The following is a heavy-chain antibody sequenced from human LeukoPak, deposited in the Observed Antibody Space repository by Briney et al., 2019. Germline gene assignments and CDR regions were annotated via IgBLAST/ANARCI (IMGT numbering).Heavy chain of an antibody. CDR2: ISAYNGNT. CDR1: GYTFTSYG. J-gene: IGHJ5*02. Sequence: ASVKVSCKASGYTFTSYGISWVRQAPGQGPEWMGWISAYNGNTNYAQKLQGRVTMTTDTSTSTAYMELRSLRSDDTAVYYCARGIAAAGTNWFDPWGQGTLVTVSS. CDR3: ARGIAAAGTNWFDP. D-gene: IGHD6-13*01. V-gene: IGHV1-18*01.